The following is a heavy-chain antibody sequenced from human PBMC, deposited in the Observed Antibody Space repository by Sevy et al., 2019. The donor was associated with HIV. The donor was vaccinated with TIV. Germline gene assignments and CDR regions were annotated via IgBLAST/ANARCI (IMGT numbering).Heavy chain of an antibody. J-gene: IGHJ4*02. CDR3: ARDSGSTYYFDY. D-gene: IGHD2-15*01. Sequence: SETLSLTCTVSGGSISSRNYYWGWIRQPPGKGLEWIGNIYYSGTTYYNPSLKSRVTISVDTSKSQFSLRLSSVTAADTALYYCARDSGSTYYFDYWGQGTLVTVSS. CDR2: IYYSGTT. CDR1: GGSISSRNYY. V-gene: IGHV4-39*01.